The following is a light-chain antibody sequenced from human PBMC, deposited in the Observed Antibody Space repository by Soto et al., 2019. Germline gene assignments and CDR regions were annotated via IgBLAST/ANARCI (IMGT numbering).Light chain of an antibody. CDR1: QSVSSY. CDR3: TQRSTWPWT. J-gene: IGKJ1*01. V-gene: IGKV3-11*01. Sequence: EIVLTQSPATLSLSPEARATLSCSAGQSVSSYLAWYQQKPGQAPRLLIYDASNRATGIPARFSGSGSGTDVTLTISSLEPEDFAIYYCTQRSTWPWTRGQGTKVEIK. CDR2: DAS.